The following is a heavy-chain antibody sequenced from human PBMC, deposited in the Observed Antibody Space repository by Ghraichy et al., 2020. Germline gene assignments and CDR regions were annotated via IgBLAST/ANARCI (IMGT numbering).Heavy chain of an antibody. J-gene: IGHJ2*01. CDR1: GFTFSSYG. CDR3: AREVTATYWYFDL. V-gene: IGHV3-33*08. CDR2: IWYDGSNK. D-gene: IGHD2-21*02. Sequence: GGSLRLSCAASGFTFSSYGMHWVRQAPGKGLEWVAVIWYDGSNKYYADSVKGRFTISRDNSKNTLYLQMNSLRAEDTAVYYCAREVTATYWYFDLWGRGTLVTVSS.